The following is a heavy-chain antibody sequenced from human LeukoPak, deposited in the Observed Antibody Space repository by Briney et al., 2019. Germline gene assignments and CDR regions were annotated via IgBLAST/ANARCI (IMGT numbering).Heavy chain of an antibody. V-gene: IGHV5-10-1*01. J-gene: IGHJ4*02. CDR2: IDPSDSYT. Sequence: GESLRISCKGSGYSFTSYWISWVRQMPGKGLEWMGRIDPSDSYTNYSPSFQGHVTISADKSISTAYLQRSSLKASDTAMYYCARSPSPYDSSGYYYENYWGQGTLVTVSS. CDR3: ARSPSPYDSSGYYYENY. CDR1: GYSFTSYW. D-gene: IGHD3-22*01.